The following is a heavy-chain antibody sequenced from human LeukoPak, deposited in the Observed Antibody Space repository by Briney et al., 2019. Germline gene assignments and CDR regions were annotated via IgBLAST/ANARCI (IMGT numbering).Heavy chain of an antibody. J-gene: IGHJ4*02. V-gene: IGHV3-23*01. CDR2: ISGGGGSR. Sequence: GGSLRLSCAASGFTFSSYAMSWVRQAPGRGLEWVSSISGGGGSRNYPDSVKGRFTISRDNSKHTVYLQMNSLRAEDTAVYYCAKSLYSSGWKFDNWGQGTLVTVSS. CDR1: GFTFSSYA. CDR3: AKSLYSSGWKFDN. D-gene: IGHD6-19*01.